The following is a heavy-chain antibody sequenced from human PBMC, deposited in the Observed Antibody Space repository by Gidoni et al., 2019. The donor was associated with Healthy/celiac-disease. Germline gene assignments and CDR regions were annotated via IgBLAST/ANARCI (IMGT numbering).Heavy chain of an antibody. CDR1: GGSFSGYY. CDR3: ARDRRGDTMIVVASPLDY. Sequence: QVQLQQWGAGLLKPSETLSLTCAVYGGSFSGYYWSWIRQPPGKGLEWIGEINHSGSTNYIPSLKSRVTISVDTSKNQFSLKLSSVTAADTAVYYCARDRRGDTMIVVASPLDYWGQGTLVTVSS. J-gene: IGHJ4*02. CDR2: INHSGST. D-gene: IGHD3-22*01. V-gene: IGHV4-34*01.